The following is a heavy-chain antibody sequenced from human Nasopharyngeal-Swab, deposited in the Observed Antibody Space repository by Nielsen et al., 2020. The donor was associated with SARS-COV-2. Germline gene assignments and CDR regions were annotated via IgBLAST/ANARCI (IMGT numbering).Heavy chain of an antibody. J-gene: IGHJ6*02. CDR3: AREPGIAALGYYYYGMDV. D-gene: IGHD6-13*01. Sequence: GGSLRLSCAASGFTFSSYSMNWVRQAPGKGLEWVSYISSSSSYIYYADSVKGRFTISRDNAKNSLYLQMNSLRAEDTAVYYCAREPGIAALGYYYYGMDVWGQGTTVTVSS. CDR1: GFTFSSYS. CDR2: ISSSSSYI. V-gene: IGHV3-21*05.